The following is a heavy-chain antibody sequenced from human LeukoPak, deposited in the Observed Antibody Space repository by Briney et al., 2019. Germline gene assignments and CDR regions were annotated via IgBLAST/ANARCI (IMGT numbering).Heavy chain of an antibody. CDR3: ARDSPMVRGVIITPFDY. Sequence: GGSLRLSCAASGFTFDDYGMSWVRQAPGKGLEWVAVISYDGSNKYYADSVKGRFTISRDNSKNTLYLQMNSLRAEDTAVYYCARDSPMVRGVIITPFDYWGQGTLVTVSS. CDR2: ISYDGSNK. J-gene: IGHJ4*02. CDR1: GFTFDDYG. D-gene: IGHD3-10*01. V-gene: IGHV3-30*03.